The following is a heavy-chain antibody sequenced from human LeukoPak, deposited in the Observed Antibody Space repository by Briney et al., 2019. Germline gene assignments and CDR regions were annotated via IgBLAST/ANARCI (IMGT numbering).Heavy chain of an antibody. J-gene: IGHJ4*02. CDR1: GGSISSYY. D-gene: IGHD3-22*01. CDR2: IYYSGST. CDR3: AARLYYYDRSGYYGY. V-gene: IGHV4-59*01. Sequence: SETLSLTCTVSGGSISSYYWSWIRQPPGKGLEWIGYIYYSGSTNYNPSLKSRVTISVDTSKNQFSLKLSSVTAADTAVYYCAARLYYYDRSGYYGYRGQGTLVTVSS.